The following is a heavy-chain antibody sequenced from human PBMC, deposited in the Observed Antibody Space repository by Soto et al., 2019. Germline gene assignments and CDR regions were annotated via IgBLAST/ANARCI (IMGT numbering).Heavy chain of an antibody. CDR2: INAGNGNT. V-gene: IGHV1-3*01. D-gene: IGHD6-13*01. CDR3: ARDPIPTAAGTGLIDY. CDR1: GYTFTSYA. J-gene: IGHJ4*02. Sequence: ASVKVSCKASGYTFTSYAMHWVRQAPGQRLEWMGWINAGNGNTKYSQKFQGRVTITRDTSASTAYMELSSLRSEDTAVYYCARDPIPTAAGTGLIDYWGQGTLVTVSS.